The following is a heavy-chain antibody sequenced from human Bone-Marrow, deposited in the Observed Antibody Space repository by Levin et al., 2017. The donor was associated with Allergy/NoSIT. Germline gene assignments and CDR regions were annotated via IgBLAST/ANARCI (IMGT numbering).Heavy chain of an antibody. CDR2: IWYDGSNK. D-gene: IGHD1-7*01. CDR1: GFTFSSYG. J-gene: IGHJ4*02. Sequence: GGSLRLSCAASGFTFSSYGMHWVRQAPGKGLEWVAVIWYDGSNKYYADSVKGRFTISRDNSKNTLYLQMNSLRAEDTAVYYCASIGTASTFYYWGQGTLVTVSS. V-gene: IGHV3-33*01. CDR3: ASIGTASTFYY.